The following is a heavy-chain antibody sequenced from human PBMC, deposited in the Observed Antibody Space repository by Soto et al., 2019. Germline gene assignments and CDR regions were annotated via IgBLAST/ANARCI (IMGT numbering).Heavy chain of an antibody. CDR1: GYSFTSYW. J-gene: IGHJ5*02. V-gene: IGHV5-51*01. D-gene: IGHD3-22*01. CDR2: IYPGDSDT. Sequence: GESLKISCKGSGYSFTSYWIGWVRQMPGKGLEWMGIIYPGDSDTRYSPSFQGQVTISADKSISTAYLQWSSLKASDTAMYYCARHLGSDYYDSSGPIDPYNWFDPWGQGTLVTVSS. CDR3: ARHLGSDYYDSSGPIDPYNWFDP.